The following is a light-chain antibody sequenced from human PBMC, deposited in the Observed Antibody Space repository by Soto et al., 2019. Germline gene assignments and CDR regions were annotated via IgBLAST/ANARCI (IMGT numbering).Light chain of an antibody. J-gene: IGKJ1*01. V-gene: IGKV3-20*01. Sequence: EIVLTQSPGTLYLSPGERATLSCRASQSVSSSYLAWYQQKPGQAPRLLIYGASSRATGIPDRFSGSGSGTVFTLTISRLEREGFAVYYCQQYGSSPWTFGQGTKVEIK. CDR1: QSVSSSY. CDR2: GAS. CDR3: QQYGSSPWT.